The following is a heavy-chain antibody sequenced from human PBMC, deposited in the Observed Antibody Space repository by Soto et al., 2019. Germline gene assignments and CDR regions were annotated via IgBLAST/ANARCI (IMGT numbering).Heavy chain of an antibody. D-gene: IGHD6-6*01. CDR2: ISSSSSYI. CDR1: GFTFGSYS. Sequence: ESGGGLVKPGGSLRLSCAASGFTFGSYSMNWVRQAPGKGLEWVSSISSSSSYIYYADSVKGRFTISRDNAKNSLYLQMNSLRAEDTAVYYCARDSWWSFSSSNDYFDYWGQGTLVTVSS. J-gene: IGHJ4*02. V-gene: IGHV3-21*01. CDR3: ARDSWWSFSSSNDYFDY.